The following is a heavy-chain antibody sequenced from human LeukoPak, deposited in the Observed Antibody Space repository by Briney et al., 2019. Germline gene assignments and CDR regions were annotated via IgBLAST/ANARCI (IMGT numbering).Heavy chain of an antibody. CDR1: GGSISSSSYY. CDR3: AKEESDRATLASYYPYTDV. V-gene: IGHV4-39*07. J-gene: IGHJ6*03. CDR2: IYYSGST. Sequence: SETLSLTCSVSGGSISSSSYYWGWIRQPPGKGLEWIGSIYYSGSTYYHPALQSRVPISEDTSKNQLSLNRSSGAAAGPAVYYCAKEESDRATLASYYPYTDVWGKGTTVTIS.